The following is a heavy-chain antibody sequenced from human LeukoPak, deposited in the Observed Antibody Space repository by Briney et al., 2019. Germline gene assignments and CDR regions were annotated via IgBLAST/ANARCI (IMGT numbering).Heavy chain of an antibody. D-gene: IGHD3-22*01. V-gene: IGHV4-4*02. CDR3: ARRVYYYDSSGLREN. J-gene: IGHJ4*02. CDR1: GGSISSSNW. Sequence: PSGTLSLTCAVSGGSISSSNWWSWVRQPPGKGLEWIGEIYHSGSTNYNPSLKSRVTISVDTSKNQFSLKLSSVTAADTAVYYCARRVYYYDSSGLRENWGQGTLVTVSS. CDR2: IYHSGST.